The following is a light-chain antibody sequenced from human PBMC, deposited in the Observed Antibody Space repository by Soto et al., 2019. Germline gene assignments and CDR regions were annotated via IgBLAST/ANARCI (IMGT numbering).Light chain of an antibody. CDR1: SSDVGGYNY. CDR2: DVT. CDR3: CSYAGRDPLV. J-gene: IGLJ3*02. Sequence: QSVLTQPRSVSGSPGQSVTISCTGTSSDVGGYNYVSWYQQHPGKAPKFLIYDVTKRPSGVPDRFSGSKSGNTASLTISGLQAEDEADYYCCSYAGRDPLVFGGGTKLTVL. V-gene: IGLV2-11*01.